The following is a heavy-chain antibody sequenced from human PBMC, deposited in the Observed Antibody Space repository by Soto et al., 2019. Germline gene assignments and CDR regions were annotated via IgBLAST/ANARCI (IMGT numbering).Heavy chain of an antibody. J-gene: IGHJ3*02. V-gene: IGHV3-33*01. Sequence: GGSLRLSCAASGFTFSSYGMHWVRQAPGKGLEWVAVIWYDGSNKYYADSVKGRFTISRDNSKKTLYLQMNSLRAEDTAVYYCARDRGGSYSQIQGWTEIDIWGQGTMVTVSS. CDR2: IWYDGSNK. CDR1: GFTFSSYG. CDR3: ARDRGGSYSQIQGWTEIDI. D-gene: IGHD2-15*01.